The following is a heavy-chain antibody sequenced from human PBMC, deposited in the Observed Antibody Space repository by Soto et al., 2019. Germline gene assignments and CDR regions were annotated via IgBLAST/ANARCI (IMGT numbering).Heavy chain of an antibody. V-gene: IGHV5-51*01. CDR3: ARVPDSSLGTMDV. CDR2: MFPGDSDT. Sequence: GESLKISCKGSGYSFTTYWIGWVRQLPGQGLEWMGVMFPGDSDTRYSPSFQGQVTMSADPSTNTAYLEWSSLKATDSAMYYCARVPDSSLGTMDVWGQGTTVTVSS. CDR1: GYSFTTYW. J-gene: IGHJ6*02. D-gene: IGHD6-19*01.